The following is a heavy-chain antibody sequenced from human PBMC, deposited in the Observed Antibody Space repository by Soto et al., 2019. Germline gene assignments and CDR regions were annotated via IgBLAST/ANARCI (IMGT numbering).Heavy chain of an antibody. D-gene: IGHD4-17*01. V-gene: IGHV1-8*01. J-gene: IGHJ4*02. Sequence: QVQLMQPGAEVKKPGASVKVSCKASGYTFTSYDINWVRQATGQGLEWMGWMNTNSGNTGYAQKFQGRVTMTRNTSISTGYMALSSLRAEDTAVYYCARTPYGDNVDYWGQGTLVTVSS. CDR1: GYTFTSYD. CDR2: MNTNSGNT. CDR3: ARTPYGDNVDY.